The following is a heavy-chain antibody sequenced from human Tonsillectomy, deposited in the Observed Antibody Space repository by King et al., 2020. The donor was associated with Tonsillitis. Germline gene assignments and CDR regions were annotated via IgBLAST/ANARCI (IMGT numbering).Heavy chain of an antibody. D-gene: IGHD6-13*01. CDR1: GFTFSNYG. V-gene: IGHV3-30*02. CDR3: AKGGTGYTASWYTIDY. CDR2: IRNDESKT. J-gene: IGHJ4*02. Sequence: VQLVESGGGVVQPGGSLRLSCAPSGFTFSNYGMHWVRQAPGKGLEWVSFIRNDESKTYYADSVKGRFTISRDNSKNTLNLQMNSLRAEDTAVYYCAKGGTGYTASWYTIDYWGQGTLLIVSS.